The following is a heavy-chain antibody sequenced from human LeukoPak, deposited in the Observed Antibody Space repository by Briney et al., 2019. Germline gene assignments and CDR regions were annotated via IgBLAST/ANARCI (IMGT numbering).Heavy chain of an antibody. V-gene: IGHV3-21*01. Sequence: PGGSLRLSCAASGFTFSSYSMNWVRQAPGKGLEWVSSISSSSSYIYYADSVKGRFTISRDNAKNSLYLQMNSLRAEDTAVYYCARDGPYSGSPLDYWGQGTLVTVSS. CDR3: ARDGPYSGSPLDY. CDR1: GFTFSSYS. D-gene: IGHD1-26*01. CDR2: ISSSSSYI. J-gene: IGHJ4*02.